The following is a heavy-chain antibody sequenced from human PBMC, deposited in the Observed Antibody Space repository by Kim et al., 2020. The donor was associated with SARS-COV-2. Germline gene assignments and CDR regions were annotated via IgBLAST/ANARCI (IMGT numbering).Heavy chain of an antibody. CDR1: GFIFNKYA. J-gene: IGHJ4*02. CDR2: LSGSGDYT. CDR3: AKDPSSGPPFVGY. V-gene: IGHV3-23*01. Sequence: GGSLRLSCAASGFIFNKYAMSWVRQAPGKGLEWVSGLSGSGDYTYYADSVKGRFTISRDNSKNTLFLQMSSLRADDTALYYCAKDPSSGPPFVGYWGQGTLVTVSS. D-gene: IGHD6-19*01.